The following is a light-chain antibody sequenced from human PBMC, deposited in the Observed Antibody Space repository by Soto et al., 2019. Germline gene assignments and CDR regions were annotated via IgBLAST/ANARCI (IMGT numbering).Light chain of an antibody. V-gene: IGKV1-5*02. CDR2: DAS. Sequence: DIQMTQSPSTLSASVGDRVTIICRASQSISSWLAWYQQKPGKAPKLLIYDASSLESGVPSRFSGSGSGTEFTLTISSLQPDDFATYYCQKYNSYSYTFGQGTKLEIK. CDR3: QKYNSYSYT. J-gene: IGKJ2*01. CDR1: QSISSW.